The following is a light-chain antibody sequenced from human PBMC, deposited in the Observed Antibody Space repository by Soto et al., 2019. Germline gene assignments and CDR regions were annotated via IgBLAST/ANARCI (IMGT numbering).Light chain of an antibody. CDR1: SSDVGGYNY. V-gene: IGLV2-14*03. J-gene: IGLJ2*01. CDR2: EVS. Sequence: QSALTQPASVYGSPGQSITISCTGTSSDVGGYNYVSWYQQHPGKAPKLMIHEVSSRPSGVSNRFSGSKSGNTASLTISGLQAEDEADYYCSSYTSTSTLGIFGGGTQLTVL. CDR3: SSYTSTSTLGI.